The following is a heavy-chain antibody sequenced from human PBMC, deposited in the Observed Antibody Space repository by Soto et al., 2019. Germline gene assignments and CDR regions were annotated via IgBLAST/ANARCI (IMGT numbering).Heavy chain of an antibody. D-gene: IGHD5-12*01. J-gene: IGHJ4*02. CDR1: GFTFSGSA. CDR2: ISASGGTT. CDR3: AKDAPGYRLFEY. Sequence: GGSLRLSCAASGFTFSGSAMHWVRQAPGKGLEWVASISASGGTTNYADSVKGRFTISRDNSQYTLYVQMNTLRAEDTAVYYCAKDAPGYRLFEYWGQGILVTVSS. V-gene: IGHV3-23*01.